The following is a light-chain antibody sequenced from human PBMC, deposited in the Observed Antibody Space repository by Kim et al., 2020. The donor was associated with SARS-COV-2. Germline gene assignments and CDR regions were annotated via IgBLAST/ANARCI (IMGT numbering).Light chain of an antibody. CDR1: SGHSSYA. CDR2: LNSDGSH. J-gene: IGLJ3*02. CDR3: QTWGTGTWV. Sequence: SVKLTCTLSSGHSSYAIAWHQQQPEKGPRYLMKLNSDGSHSKGDGIPDRFSGSSSGAESYLTISSLQSEDEADYYCQTWGTGTWVFGGGTQLTVL. V-gene: IGLV4-69*01.